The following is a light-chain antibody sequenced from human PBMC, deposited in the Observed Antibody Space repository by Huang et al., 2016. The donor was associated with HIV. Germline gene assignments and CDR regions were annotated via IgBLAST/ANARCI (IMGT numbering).Light chain of an antibody. CDR2: AAS. CDR1: QSISNY. V-gene: IGKV1-39*01. J-gene: IGKJ2*01. Sequence: DIQMTQSPSSLSASVGDRVTITCRASQSISNYLNLFQHKSGKPPKLLIYAASNLQSGVPSRFSCSGSGTDFTLTINGLQPEDFATYYCQQTYSTPRYTFGQGTKLEIK. CDR3: QQTYSTPRYT.